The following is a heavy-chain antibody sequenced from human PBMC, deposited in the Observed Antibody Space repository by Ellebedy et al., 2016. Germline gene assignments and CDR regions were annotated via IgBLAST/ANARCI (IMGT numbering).Heavy chain of an antibody. CDR2: ISGSGGST. V-gene: IGHV3-23*01. D-gene: IGHD6-25*01. J-gene: IGHJ6*02. CDR3: ARGVSAASAANYYYGMDV. CDR1: GFTFSSYA. Sequence: ETLSLTCAASGFTFSSYAMSWVRQALGKGLEWVSAISGSGGSTYYADSVKGRFTISRDNSKNTLYLQMNSLRAEDTAVYDCARGVSAASAANYYYGMDVWGQGTTVTVSS.